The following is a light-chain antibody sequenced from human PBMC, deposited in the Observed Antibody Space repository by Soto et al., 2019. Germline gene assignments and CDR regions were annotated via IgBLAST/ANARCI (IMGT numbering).Light chain of an antibody. CDR3: QQYGSSPIT. J-gene: IGKJ5*01. V-gene: IGKV3D-20*01. CDR1: ERVSSSY. Sequence: IVLTQSPATMSLSPGERATLYCGPSERVSSSYVAWYQMKAGLAPRLLIHDASTRASGIPDRFRGSKSGTDFTLTIRGLEPEDAALYYCQQYGSSPITFGQGTRLEIK. CDR2: DAS.